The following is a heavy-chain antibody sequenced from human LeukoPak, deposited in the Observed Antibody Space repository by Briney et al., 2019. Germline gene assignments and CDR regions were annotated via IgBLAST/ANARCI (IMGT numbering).Heavy chain of an antibody. CDR1: GFTFSSYA. D-gene: IGHD5-18*01. Sequence: GGSLRLSCAASGFTFSSYAMSWVRQAPGKGLEWVSTISASAGSTYYADSVKGRFTISRDNSKNTLYLQMNSLRAEDTAVYYCAKSSGFSYGSGYSFDYWGQGTLVTVSS. CDR2: ISASAGST. CDR3: AKSSGFSYGSGYSFDY. J-gene: IGHJ4*02. V-gene: IGHV3-23*01.